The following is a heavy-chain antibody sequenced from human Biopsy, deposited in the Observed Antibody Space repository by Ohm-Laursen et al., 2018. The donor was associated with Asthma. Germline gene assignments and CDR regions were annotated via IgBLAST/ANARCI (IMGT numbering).Heavy chain of an antibody. V-gene: IGHV1-18*01. CDR2: ISVYNGNT. J-gene: IGHJ6*02. CDR1: GYTFNSAG. D-gene: IGHD3-10*01. CDR3: ARAVDYSHYYGIDV. Sequence: ASVKVSCKASGYTFNSAGITWVRQAPGQGLEWMGWISVYNGNTKVAQKLQDRVTMTTDTTTSTAYMELRSLRSDDTAVYFCARAVDYSHYYGIDVWGQGTTVTVS.